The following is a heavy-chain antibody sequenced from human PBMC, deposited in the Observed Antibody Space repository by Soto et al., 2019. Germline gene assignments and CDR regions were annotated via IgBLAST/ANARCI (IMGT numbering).Heavy chain of an antibody. CDR2: INPSGGST. CDR1: GYTFTSYY. D-gene: IGHD5-12*01. V-gene: IGHV1-46*01. J-gene: IGHJ4*02. CDR3: ARDPGWLQSLSYYFDY. Sequence: ASVKVSCKASGYTFTSYYMDWVRQAPGQGLEWMGIINPSGGSTSYAQKFQGRVTMTRDTSTSTVYMELSSLRSEDTAVYYCARDPGWLQSLSYYFDYWGQGTLVTVSS.